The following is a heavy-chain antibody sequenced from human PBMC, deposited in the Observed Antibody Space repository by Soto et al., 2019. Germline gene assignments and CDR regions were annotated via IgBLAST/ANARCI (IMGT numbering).Heavy chain of an antibody. D-gene: IGHD3-10*01. CDR3: ARDLRTMVRGVVISEGMDV. Sequence: QVQLQESGPGLVKPSQTLSLTCTVSGGSISSGGYYWSWIRQHPGKGLEWIGYIYYSGSTYYNPSLKSRVTISVDTSKNQFSLKLSSVTAADTAVYYCARDLRTMVRGVVISEGMDVWGQGTTVTVSS. J-gene: IGHJ6*02. CDR2: IYYSGST. V-gene: IGHV4-31*03. CDR1: GGSISSGGYY.